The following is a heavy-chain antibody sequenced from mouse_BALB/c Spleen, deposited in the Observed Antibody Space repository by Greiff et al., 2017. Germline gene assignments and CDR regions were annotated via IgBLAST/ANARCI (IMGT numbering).Heavy chain of an antibody. Sequence: EVMLVESGGGLVKPGGSLKLSCAASGFTFSDYYMYWVRQTPEKRLEWVATISDGGSYTYYPDSVKGRFTISRDNAKNNLYLQMSSLKSEDTAMYYCAREAFMTTATGAWFAYWGQGTLVTVSA. J-gene: IGHJ3*01. CDR1: GFTFSDYY. CDR2: ISDGGSYT. CDR3: AREAFMTTATGAWFAY. D-gene: IGHD1-2*01. V-gene: IGHV5-4*02.